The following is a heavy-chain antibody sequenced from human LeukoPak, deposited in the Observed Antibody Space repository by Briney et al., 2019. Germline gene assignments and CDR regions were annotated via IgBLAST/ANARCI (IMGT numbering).Heavy chain of an antibody. D-gene: IGHD6-19*01. J-gene: IGHJ5*02. CDR2: ISRSSSTI. V-gene: IGHV3-48*01. Sequence: GGSLRLSCAASGFTFSSYRMIWVRQAPGKGLEWVSYISRSSSTIYYADSVKGRFTISRDNAKNSLYLQMNSLRAEDTAVYYCARGVSPTPGYSSGWYRVNGNWFDPWGRGTLVTVSS. CDR3: ARGVSPTPGYSSGWYRVNGNWFDP. CDR1: GFTFSSYR.